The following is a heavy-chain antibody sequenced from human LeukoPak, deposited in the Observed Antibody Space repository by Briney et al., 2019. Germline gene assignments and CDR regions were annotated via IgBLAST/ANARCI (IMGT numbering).Heavy chain of an antibody. CDR2: IYYSGST. V-gene: IGHV4-39*01. D-gene: IGHD5/OR15-5a*01. J-gene: IGHJ6*03. CDR1: GGSVSSSHYY. CDR3: ARQVSDYYYYYMDV. Sequence: SETLSLTCSVSGGSVSSSHYYWGWIRQPPGEGLQWIENIYYSGSTYYNPSLESRVTISLDTSKNSFSLELGSVTAADTAVYYCARQVSDYYYYYMDVWGKGAAVTVSS.